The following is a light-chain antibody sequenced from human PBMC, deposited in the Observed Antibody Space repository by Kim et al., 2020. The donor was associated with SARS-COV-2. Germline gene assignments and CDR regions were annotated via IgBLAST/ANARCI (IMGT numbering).Light chain of an antibody. CDR1: SGSIASNY. CDR3: QSYDSSNLWV. CDR2: EDN. J-gene: IGLJ3*02. Sequence: KTVTIACTRSSGSIASNYEQWYQQRPGSAPTTVIYEDNQRRSGVPDRFSGSIDSSSNSASLTISGLKTEDEADYYCQSYDSSNLWVFGGGTQLTVL. V-gene: IGLV6-57*03.